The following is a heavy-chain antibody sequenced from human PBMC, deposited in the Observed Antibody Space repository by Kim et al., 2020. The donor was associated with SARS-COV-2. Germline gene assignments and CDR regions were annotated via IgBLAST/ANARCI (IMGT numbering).Heavy chain of an antibody. Sequence: SETLSLTCTVSGGSISSRTHYWGWTRQPPGKGLEWIGTIYYSGSSYYNPSLKSRVTISVDTSKNQFSLRLSSVTAADTAVYYCARHSQTHNDLWSGYLGYFDNWGQGTLVTVSS. CDR1: GGSISSRTHY. J-gene: IGHJ4*02. V-gene: IGHV4-39*01. D-gene: IGHD3-3*01. CDR2: IYYSGSS. CDR3: ARHSQTHNDLWSGYLGYFDN.